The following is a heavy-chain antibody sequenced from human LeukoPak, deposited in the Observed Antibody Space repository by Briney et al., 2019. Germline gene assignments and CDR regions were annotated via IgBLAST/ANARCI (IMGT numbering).Heavy chain of an antibody. J-gene: IGHJ4*02. CDR3: ARVHRTGYYDFWSGYYTGRNFDY. CDR2: IYYSGST. V-gene: IGHV4-59*01. Sequence: SETLSLTCTVSGGSISSYYWSWIRQPPGKGLEWIGYIYYSGSTNYNPSLKSRVTISVDTSKNQFSLKLSSVTAADTAVYYCARVHRTGYYDFWSGYYTGRNFDYWGQGTLVTVSS. CDR1: GGSISSYY. D-gene: IGHD3-3*01.